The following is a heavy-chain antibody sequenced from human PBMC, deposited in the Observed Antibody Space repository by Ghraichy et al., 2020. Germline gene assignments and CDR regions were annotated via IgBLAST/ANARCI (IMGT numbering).Heavy chain of an antibody. Sequence: ASVKVSCKASGYTFTSYYMHWVRQAPGQGLEWMGIINPSGGSTSYAQKFQGRVTMTRDTSTSTVYMELSSLRSEDTAVYYCALPGGCGGDWECYFDYWGQGTLVTVSS. CDR3: ALPGGCGGDWECYFDY. CDR2: INPSGGST. D-gene: IGHD2-21*02. J-gene: IGHJ4*02. CDR1: GYTFTSYY. V-gene: IGHV1-46*01.